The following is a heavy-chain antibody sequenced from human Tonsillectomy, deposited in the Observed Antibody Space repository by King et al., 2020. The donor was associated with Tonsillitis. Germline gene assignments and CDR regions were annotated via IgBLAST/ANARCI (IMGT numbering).Heavy chain of an antibody. CDR2: ISSSSSTI. D-gene: IGHD6-13*01. J-gene: IGHJ4*02. CDR3: VPEVDSWYVSDC. CDR1: GFTFSSYS. Sequence: VQLVESGGGLVQPGGSLRLSCAASGFTFSSYSMNWVRQAPGKGLEWVSYISSSSSTIYYADSVKGRFTISRDNAKNSLYLQMNSLRDEDTAVYYCVPEVDSWYVSDCWGQGTLVTVSS. V-gene: IGHV3-48*02.